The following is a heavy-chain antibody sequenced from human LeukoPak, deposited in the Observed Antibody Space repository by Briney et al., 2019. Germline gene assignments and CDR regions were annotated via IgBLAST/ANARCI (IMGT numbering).Heavy chain of an antibody. Sequence: GGSLRLSCAASGFTFSGFWMSWVRQAPGKGLECVASTNEAGGDKYYVDSVKGRFTTSRDNSKNSLSLQMNSLTAEDTAIYYCAIATTGRGAFGSWGQGTLVSVSS. CDR2: TNEAGGDK. CDR3: AIATTGRGAFGS. J-gene: IGHJ4*02. V-gene: IGHV3-7*01. D-gene: IGHD1-1*01. CDR1: GFTFSGFW.